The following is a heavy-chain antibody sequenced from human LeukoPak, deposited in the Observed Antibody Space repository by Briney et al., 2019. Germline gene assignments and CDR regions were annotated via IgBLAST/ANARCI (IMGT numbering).Heavy chain of an antibody. D-gene: IGHD4-17*01. Sequence: GRSLRLSCAASGFTLDDYAMHWVRQAPGKGLEWVSGISWNSGSIGYADSVKGRFTISRDNAKNSLYLQMNSLRAEDMALYYCAKGTDYGDYAYFDYWGQGTLVTVSS. CDR3: AKGTDYGDYAYFDY. CDR1: GFTLDDYA. J-gene: IGHJ4*02. V-gene: IGHV3-9*03. CDR2: ISWNSGSI.